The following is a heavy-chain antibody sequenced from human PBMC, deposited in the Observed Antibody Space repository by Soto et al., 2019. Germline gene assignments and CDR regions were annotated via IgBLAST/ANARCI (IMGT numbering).Heavy chain of an antibody. D-gene: IGHD2-2*01. J-gene: IGHJ6*02. CDR3: AKAVGYCSSTSCRDYYFYYGMDV. CDR2: ISYDGSNK. CDR1: GFTFSNYG. V-gene: IGHV3-30*18. Sequence: PGGSLRLSCAASGFTFSNYGMHWVRQAPGKGLEWVAVISYDGSNKYYADSVKGRFTISRDNSKNTLYLQMNSLRAEDTAAYYCAKAVGYCSSTSCRDYYFYYGMDVWGQGTTVTVSS.